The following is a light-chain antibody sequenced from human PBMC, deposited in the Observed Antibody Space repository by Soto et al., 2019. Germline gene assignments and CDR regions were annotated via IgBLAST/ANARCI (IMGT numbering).Light chain of an antibody. CDR1: SRDVGAYNS. Sequence: QSVLDQPASVSGSPAQSITISCPGTSRDVGAYNSVSWYQQHPHKAHQVIIYKGTQRPSGVSNRFSGSTSGNAASLTISGRQAGDESDYFCCYSAPESTDVFGKGTK. J-gene: IGLJ1*01. CDR2: KGT. CDR3: CYSAPESTDV. V-gene: IGLV2-23*01.